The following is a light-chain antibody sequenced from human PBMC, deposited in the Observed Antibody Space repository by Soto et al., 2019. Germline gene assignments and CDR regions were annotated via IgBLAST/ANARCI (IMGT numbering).Light chain of an antibody. CDR3: QQSYYNPT. CDR1: QTISRW. CDR2: AAS. J-gene: IGKJ1*01. Sequence: DIQMTQSPSTLSASVGDRVTITCRASQTISRWLAWYQQKPGKAPKLLIYAASSLQSGVPSRFSGSGSGTDFTLTISSLQHEDFATYYCQQSYYNPTFGQGTKVDIK. V-gene: IGKV1-39*01.